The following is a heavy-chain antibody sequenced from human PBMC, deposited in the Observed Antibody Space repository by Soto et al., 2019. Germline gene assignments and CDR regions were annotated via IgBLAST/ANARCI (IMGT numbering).Heavy chain of an antibody. CDR1: GGSIRSSSYN. CDR3: ARLEWNYRTRRCDP. V-gene: IGHV4-39*01. Sequence: SETLSLTCTVSGGSIRSSSYNWGWIRQPPGKGLEWIGSIYYSGSTYYNPSLKSRVIISVDTSKNQFSLKLSSVTAADTAVYYCARLEWNYRTRRCDPWGQGTLVTVSS. J-gene: IGHJ5*02. CDR2: IYYSGST. D-gene: IGHD1-7*01.